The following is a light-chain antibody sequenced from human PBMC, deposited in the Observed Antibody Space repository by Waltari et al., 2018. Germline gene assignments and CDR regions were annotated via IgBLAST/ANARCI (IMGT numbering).Light chain of an antibody. CDR2: EAS. CDR3: CSYAGSGSWV. Sequence: QSALTQPASVSGSPGQSISISCIGTSRDVGPYNLVSWYQHHPGKAPKLIVFEASKQPSGVSNRFSGSKAANTASLIISGLQADDEADYYCCSYAGSGSWVFGGGTKVTVI. J-gene: IGLJ3*02. V-gene: IGLV2-23*01. CDR1: SRDVGPYNL.